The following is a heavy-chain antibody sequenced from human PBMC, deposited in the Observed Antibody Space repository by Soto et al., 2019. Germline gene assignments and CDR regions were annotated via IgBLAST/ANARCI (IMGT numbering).Heavy chain of an antibody. CDR1: GYTFTSYA. J-gene: IGHJ6*02. CDR2: INAGNGNT. CDR3: ARNQYYDFWSGYREGVDYYYYGMDV. Sequence: GASVKVSCKASGYTFTSYAMHWVRQAPGQRLEWMGWINAGNGNTNYAQKFQGRVTITTDASTSTAYMELSSLRSEDTAVYYCARNQYYDFWSGYREGVDYYYYGMDVWGQGTTVTVSS. D-gene: IGHD3-3*01. V-gene: IGHV1-3*01.